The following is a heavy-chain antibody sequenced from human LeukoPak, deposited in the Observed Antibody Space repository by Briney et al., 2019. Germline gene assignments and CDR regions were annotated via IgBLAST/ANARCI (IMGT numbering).Heavy chain of an antibody. CDR2: IYSGGAT. J-gene: IGHJ4*02. D-gene: IGHD3-16*01. CDR1: GFDVGRNY. V-gene: IGHV3-53*01. CDR3: ARGDLDY. Sequence: GGSLRLSCAASGFDVGRNYMTWVRQAPGKGLEWVSFIYSGGATYYADSVRGRFTISRDSSKNTLYLQMNSLRVEDTAVYYCARGDLDYWGQGTLVTVSS.